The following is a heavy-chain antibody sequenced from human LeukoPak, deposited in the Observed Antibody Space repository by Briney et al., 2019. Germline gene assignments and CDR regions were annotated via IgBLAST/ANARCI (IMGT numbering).Heavy chain of an antibody. D-gene: IGHD3-3*01. J-gene: IGHJ1*01. CDR3: AKDPFWGGYPI. V-gene: IGHV3-23*01. Sequence: AGGSLRLSCAASAFTFSSYAMTWVRQAPGRGLEWVSTITGSGGGTYYADSVKGRFTISRDNSKNTLYLQMNSLRAEDTALYYCAKDPFWGGYPIWGQGTLVTVSS. CDR1: AFTFSSYA. CDR2: ITGSGGGT.